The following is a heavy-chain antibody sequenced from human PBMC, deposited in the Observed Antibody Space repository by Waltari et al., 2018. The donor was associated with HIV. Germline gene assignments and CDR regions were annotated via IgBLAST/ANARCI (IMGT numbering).Heavy chain of an antibody. V-gene: IGHV3-23*01. CDR2: ISAGGVST. CDR1: VFTFSSYA. CDR3: ARDLGGYWYFDL. J-gene: IGHJ2*01. Sequence: EVQLLESGGGLVPPGGSLRLSCAASVFTFSSYAMRWVCQAPGKGLEWVSSISAGGVSTYYADSVKGRFTISRDNSKNTVYLQMNSLRGEDTAVYYCARDLGGYWYFDLWGRGTLVTVSS. D-gene: IGHD3-16*01.